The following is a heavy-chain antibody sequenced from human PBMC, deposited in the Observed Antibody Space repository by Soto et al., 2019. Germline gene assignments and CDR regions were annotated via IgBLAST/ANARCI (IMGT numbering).Heavy chain of an antibody. CDR2: VYYRGST. J-gene: IGHJ5*02. CDR1: GGSISSYY. D-gene: IGHD6-19*01. CDR3: ARDRGWYLRWFDP. Sequence: LSLTCNVSGGSISSYYWSWIRQPPGKGLEWIGYVYYRGSTNYNPSLKSRVTILVDTSKNQFSLKLSSVTAADTAVYYCARDRGWYLRWFDPWGQGTLVTVSS. V-gene: IGHV4-59*01.